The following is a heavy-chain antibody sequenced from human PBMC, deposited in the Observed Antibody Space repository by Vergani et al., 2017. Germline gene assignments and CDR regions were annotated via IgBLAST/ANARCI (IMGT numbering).Heavy chain of an antibody. Sequence: QVQLQESGPGLVKSSETLSLTCSVSFDSIRNLYCNWIRQPPGKGLEWIGSIHYSGSTYYNPSLKSRVTISVDTSKNQFSLKLSSVTAADTAVYYCARDQGFGYKTSYGMNVWGQGTTVTVSS. J-gene: IGHJ6*02. CDR1: FDSIRNLY. D-gene: IGHD3-10*01. V-gene: IGHV4-59*11. CDR2: IHYSGST. CDR3: ARDQGFGYKTSYGMNV.